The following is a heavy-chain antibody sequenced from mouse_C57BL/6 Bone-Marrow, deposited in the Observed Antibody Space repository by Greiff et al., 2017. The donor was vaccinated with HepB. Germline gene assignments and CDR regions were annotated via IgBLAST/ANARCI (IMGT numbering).Heavy chain of an antibody. J-gene: IGHJ1*03. D-gene: IGHD1-1*01. CDR1: GFTFNTYA. V-gene: IGHV10-3*01. CDR3: VLYGSSDWYFDV. Sequence: DAGGGLVQPKGSLKLSCAASGFTFNTYAMHWVRQAPGKGLEWVARIRSKSSNYATYYADSVKDRFTISRDDSQSMLYLQMNNLKTEDTAMYYCVLYGSSDWYFDVWGTGTTVTVSS. CDR2: IRSKSSNYAT.